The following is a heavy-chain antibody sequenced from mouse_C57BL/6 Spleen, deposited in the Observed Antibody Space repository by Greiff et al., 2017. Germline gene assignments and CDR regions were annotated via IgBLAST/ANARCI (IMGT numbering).Heavy chain of an antibody. D-gene: IGHD1-1*01. CDR3: AIYYGSSYWYFDV. CDR2: IHPNSGST. J-gene: IGHJ1*03. Sequence: QVQLQQSGAELVKPGASVKLSCKASGYTFTSYWMHWVKQRPGQGLEWIGMIHPNSGSTNYNEKFKSKATLTVDKSSSTAYMQLSSLTSEDSAVYDCAIYYGSSYWYFDVWGTGTTVTVSS. V-gene: IGHV1-64*01. CDR1: GYTFTSYW.